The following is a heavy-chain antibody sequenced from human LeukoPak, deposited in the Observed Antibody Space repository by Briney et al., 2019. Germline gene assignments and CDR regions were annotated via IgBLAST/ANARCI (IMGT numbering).Heavy chain of an antibody. Sequence: SGGSLRLSCAAAGFTSSSYWMSWVRQAPGKGLEWVANIKQGGSEKCYVDSVKGRFTISRDNAKNSLYLQMNGLRAEDTAVYYCARDRGSSGWYEFDSWGQGTLVTVSS. V-gene: IGHV3-7*01. D-gene: IGHD6-19*01. CDR2: IKQGGSEK. CDR3: ARDRGSSGWYEFDS. J-gene: IGHJ4*02. CDR1: GFTSSSYW.